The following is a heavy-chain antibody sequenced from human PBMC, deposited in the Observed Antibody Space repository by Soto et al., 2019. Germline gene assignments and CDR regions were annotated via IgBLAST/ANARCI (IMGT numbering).Heavy chain of an antibody. J-gene: IGHJ4*02. CDR3: AHSSPFMEPTTFDY. D-gene: IGHD3-3*01. Sequence: QITLKESGPTLVKPTQTLTLTCTFSGFSLSTSGVGVGWIRQPPGKALEWLALIYWDDDKRYSPSLKSRLTITKDTSKTQVVLTMTNMDPVDTATYYCAHSSPFMEPTTFDYWGQGTLVTVSS. CDR2: IYWDDDK. V-gene: IGHV2-5*02. CDR1: GFSLSTSGVG.